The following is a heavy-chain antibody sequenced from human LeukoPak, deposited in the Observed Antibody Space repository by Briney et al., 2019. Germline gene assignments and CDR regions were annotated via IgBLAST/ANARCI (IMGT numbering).Heavy chain of an antibody. D-gene: IGHD4-17*01. V-gene: IGHV6-1*01. CDR1: GDSVSSNSVA. Sequence: SQTLSLTCAISGDSVSSNSVAWNWARQSPSRGLEWLGRTYYRSRWYNDYAVSVKSRITINPDTSKNQFSLQLNSVTPEDMAVYYCARDHDYGDYGTYEDYWGQGTLVTVSS. CDR2: TYYRSRWYN. J-gene: IGHJ4*02. CDR3: ARDHDYGDYGTYEDY.